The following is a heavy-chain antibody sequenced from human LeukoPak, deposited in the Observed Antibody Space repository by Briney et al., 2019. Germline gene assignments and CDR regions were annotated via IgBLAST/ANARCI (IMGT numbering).Heavy chain of an antibody. J-gene: IGHJ4*02. V-gene: IGHV3-9*03. Sequence: GGSLRLSCAASGFTFDDYAMHWVRQAPGKGLEWVSGIGWNSGSIGYADSVKGRFTISRDNAKNSLYLQMNSLRAEDMALYYCAKGCYDFWSGYFCYWGQGTLVTVSS. D-gene: IGHD3-3*01. CDR2: IGWNSGSI. CDR3: AKGCYDFWSGYFCY. CDR1: GFTFDDYA.